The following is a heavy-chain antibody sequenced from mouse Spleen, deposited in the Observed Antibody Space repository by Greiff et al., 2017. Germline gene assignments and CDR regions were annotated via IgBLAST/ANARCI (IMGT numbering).Heavy chain of an antibody. V-gene: IGHV7-1*01. Sequence: EVKVVESGGGLVQSGRSLRLSCATSGFTFSDFYMEWVRQAPGKGLEWIAASRNKANDYTTEYSASVKGRFIVSRDTSQSILYLQMNALRAEDTAIYYCARDAERYGYDDGFAYWGQGTLVTVSA. CDR3: ARDAERYGYDDGFAY. CDR1: GFTFSDFY. CDR2: SRNKANDYTT. D-gene: IGHD2-2*01. J-gene: IGHJ3*01.